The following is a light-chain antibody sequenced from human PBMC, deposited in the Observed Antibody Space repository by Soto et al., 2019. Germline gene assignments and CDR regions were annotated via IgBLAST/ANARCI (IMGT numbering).Light chain of an antibody. J-gene: IGKJ1*01. CDR3: HQYNSYWT. CDR2: KTS. CDR1: QSIGSG. V-gene: IGKV1-5*03. Sequence: ETQMTQSPSTLSASLGDGFTIMCRASQSIGSGLAWYQKPGKAPKLLIYKTSILENGVPSRFSGSGSGTEFTLSISSLQPDDFATYYCHQYNSYWTFGQGTKVDIK.